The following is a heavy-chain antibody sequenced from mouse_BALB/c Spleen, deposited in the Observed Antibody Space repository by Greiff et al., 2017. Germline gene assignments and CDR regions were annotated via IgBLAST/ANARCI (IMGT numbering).Heavy chain of an antibody. Sequence: EVQLVESGGGLVKPGGSLKLSCAASGFTFSDYYMYWVRQTPEKRLEWVATISDGGSYTYYPDSVKGRFTISRDNAKNNLYLQMSSLKSEDTAMYYCARDRGYDYDSWSFAYWGQGTLVTVSA. CDR2: ISDGGSYT. D-gene: IGHD2-4*01. J-gene: IGHJ3*01. CDR1: GFTFSDYY. V-gene: IGHV5-4*02. CDR3: ARDRGYDYDSWSFAY.